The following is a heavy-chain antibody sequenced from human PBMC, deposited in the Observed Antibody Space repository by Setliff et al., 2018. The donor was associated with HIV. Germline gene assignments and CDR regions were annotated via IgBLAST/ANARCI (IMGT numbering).Heavy chain of an antibody. D-gene: IGHD6-19*01. V-gene: IGHV3-74*01. CDR2: ISSDGSAT. CDR3: AAQIAVGI. J-gene: IGHJ3*02. CDR1: GFTFSSYW. Sequence: PGGSLRLSCAASGFTFSSYWMHWVRQAPGKGLVWVSHISSDGSATNYADSVKGRFTISRDNAKNTLYLEMDSLTAEDTAVYYCAAQIAVGIWGQGTMGTV.